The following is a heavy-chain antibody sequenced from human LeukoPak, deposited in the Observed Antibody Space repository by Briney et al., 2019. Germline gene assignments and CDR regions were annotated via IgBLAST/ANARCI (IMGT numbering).Heavy chain of an antibody. V-gene: IGHV3-48*03. CDR1: GFSFRSYD. Sequence: GGSLRLSCAASGFSFRSYDMNWVRQAPGKGLEWVSFIGSSGSSLYYAESVKGRFTISRDNGKNSLYLQMTSLRVEDTAVYYCARGPAGDPFDPWGQGTLVTVSS. CDR2: IGSSGSSL. D-gene: IGHD3-16*01. J-gene: IGHJ5*02. CDR3: ARGPAGDPFDP.